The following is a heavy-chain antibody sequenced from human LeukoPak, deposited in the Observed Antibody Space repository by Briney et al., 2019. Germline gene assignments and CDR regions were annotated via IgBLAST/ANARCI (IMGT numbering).Heavy chain of an antibody. V-gene: IGHV4-59*01. Sequence: SETLSLTCAVYGGSFSGYYWSWIRQPPGKGLEWIGYIYYSGSTNYNPSLKSRVTISVDTSKNQFSLKLSSVTAADTAVYYCASALTVTDWFDPWGQGTLVTVSS. D-gene: IGHD4-17*01. CDR3: ASALTVTDWFDP. CDR2: IYYSGST. J-gene: IGHJ5*02. CDR1: GGSFSGYY.